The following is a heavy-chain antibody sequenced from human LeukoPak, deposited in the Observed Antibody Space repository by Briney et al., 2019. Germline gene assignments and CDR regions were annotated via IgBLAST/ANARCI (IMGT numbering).Heavy chain of an antibody. CDR2: IWYDGSIQ. CDR3: ARAGYCSGGSCYGSDY. V-gene: IGHV3-33*01. J-gene: IGHJ4*02. Sequence: PGGSLRLSCAASGFTFSSYGMXWVXXAPGKXXEXVAXIWYDGSIQYYADSVKGRFPISRDNSKNTLYLQMDSLRAEDTAVYYCARAGYCSGGSCYGSDYWGQGTLVSVSS. D-gene: IGHD2-15*01. CDR1: GFTFSSYG.